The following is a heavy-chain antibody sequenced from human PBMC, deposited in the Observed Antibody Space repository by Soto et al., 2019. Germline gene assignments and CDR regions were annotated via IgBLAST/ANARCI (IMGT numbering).Heavy chain of an antibody. J-gene: IGHJ5*02. CDR2: INPNSGGT. V-gene: IGHV1-2*04. D-gene: IGHD6-13*01. CDR1: GYTFTGYY. CDR3: ARARIAAAINWFDP. Sequence: ASVKVSCKASGYTFTGYYMHWVRQAPGQGLEWMGWINPNSGGTNYAQKFQGWVTMTRDTSISTAYMELSRPRSDDTAVYYCARARIAAAINWFDPWGQGTLVTVSS.